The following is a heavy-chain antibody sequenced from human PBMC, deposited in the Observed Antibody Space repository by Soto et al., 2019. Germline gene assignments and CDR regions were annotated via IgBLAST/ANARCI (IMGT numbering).Heavy chain of an antibody. V-gene: IGHV3-53*01. CDR1: GLTVRGKKY. D-gene: IGHD1-1*01. CDR2: LYDVDGT. CDR3: ASWLEREHAYDI. J-gene: IGHJ3*02. Sequence: GGSLRLFCAALGLTVRGKKYITWVRQAPGKGLEWVSALYDVDGTYYADSAKGRFTISRDNSNNIIYLQMNSLGPDDTAVYYCASWLEREHAYDIWGLGTMVTVSS.